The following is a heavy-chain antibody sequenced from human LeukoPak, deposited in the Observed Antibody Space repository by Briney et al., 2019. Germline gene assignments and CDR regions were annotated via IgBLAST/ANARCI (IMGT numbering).Heavy chain of an antibody. V-gene: IGHV3-21*01. J-gene: IGHJ4*02. CDR2: ISSSDSYI. D-gene: IGHD6-19*01. CDR1: GFTFSDYN. Sequence: GGSLRLSCAASGFTFSDYNMNWVRQAPGKGLEWVSSISSSDSYIYYADSVKGRFTISRDNAKNSLYLQMNSLRAEDTAVYYCARENHGAVAGLTELHFDYWGQGTLVTVSS. CDR3: ARENHGAVAGLTELHFDY.